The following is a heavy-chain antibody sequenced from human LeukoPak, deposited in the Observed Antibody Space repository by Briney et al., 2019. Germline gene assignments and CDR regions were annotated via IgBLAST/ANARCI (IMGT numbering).Heavy chain of an antibody. J-gene: IGHJ4*02. CDR1: GFVFSSYA. V-gene: IGHV3-23*01. Sequence: GGSLRLSCAASGFVFSSYAMSWVRQAPGKGLEWVSAISGSGGSTYYADSVKGRFTISRDNSKNTLYLQMNSLRAEDTAVYYCAKVYSGSSDIFDYWGQGTLVTVSS. D-gene: IGHD1-26*01. CDR2: ISGSGGST. CDR3: AKVYSGSSDIFDY.